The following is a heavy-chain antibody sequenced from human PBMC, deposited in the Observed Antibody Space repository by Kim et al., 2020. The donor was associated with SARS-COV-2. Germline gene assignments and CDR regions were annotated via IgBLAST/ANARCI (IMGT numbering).Heavy chain of an antibody. V-gene: IGHV3-64*01. Sequence: KYYAHSVKGIFTISRDNSKNMLYLQMGSLRAEDMAVYYCARASDYGSSDYWGQGTLVTVSS. D-gene: IGHD3-22*01. CDR3: ARASDYGSSDY. J-gene: IGHJ4*02. CDR2: K.